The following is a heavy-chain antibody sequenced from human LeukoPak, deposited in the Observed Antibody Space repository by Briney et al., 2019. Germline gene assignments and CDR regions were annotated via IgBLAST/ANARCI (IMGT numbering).Heavy chain of an antibody. CDR1: GYTFTCYY. CDR3: ARGVGATTPTDY. J-gene: IGHJ4*02. CDR2: INPNSGGT. Sequence: ASVKVSCKASGYTFTCYYMHWVRQAPGQGLEWMGWINPNSGGTNYAQKFQGRVTMTRDTSISTAYMELSRLRSDDTAVYYCARGVGATTPTDYWGQGTLVTVSS. V-gene: IGHV1-2*02. D-gene: IGHD1-26*01.